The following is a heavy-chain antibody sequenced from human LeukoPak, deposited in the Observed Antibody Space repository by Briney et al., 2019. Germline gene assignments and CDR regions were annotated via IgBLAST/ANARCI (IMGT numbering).Heavy chain of an antibody. Sequence: RASVNVACKASGYTFTSYDVNWVRQVTGQGLEWMGWMNPNSGNTGYAQKFQGRLTMTRNPSITTAYMELTGLRSEDTAVYYCARRYISGWYALFDSWGQGTLVTVSS. CDR3: ARRYISGWYALFDS. D-gene: IGHD6-19*01. CDR1: GYTFTSYD. J-gene: IGHJ4*02. V-gene: IGHV1-8*01. CDR2: MNPNSGNT.